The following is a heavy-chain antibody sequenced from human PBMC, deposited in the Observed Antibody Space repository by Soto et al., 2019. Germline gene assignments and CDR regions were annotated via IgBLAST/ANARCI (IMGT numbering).Heavy chain of an antibody. CDR1: GFTFSSYG. D-gene: IGHD3-3*01. CDR3: AKDLARSIFGVVPSTYYYYGMDV. V-gene: IGHV3-30*18. Sequence: GGSLRLSCAASGFTFSSYGMHWVRQAPGKGLEWVAVISYDGSNKYYADSVKGRFTISRDNSKNTLYLQMNSLRAEDTAVYYCAKDLARSIFGVVPSTYYYYGMDVWGQGTTVTVAS. J-gene: IGHJ6*02. CDR2: ISYDGSNK.